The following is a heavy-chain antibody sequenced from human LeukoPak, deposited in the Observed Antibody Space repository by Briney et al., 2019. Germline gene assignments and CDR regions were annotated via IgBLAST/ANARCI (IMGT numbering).Heavy chain of an antibody. D-gene: IGHD3-9*01. Sequence: SETLSLTCTVSGGSISSGSYYWSWIRQPAGKGLEWIGRIYTSGSTNYNPSLKSRVTISVDTPKNQFSLKLSSVTAADTAVYYCASMTGYPVSSYYYYYYMDVWGKGTTVTVSS. CDR3: ASMTGYPVSSYYYYYYMDV. CDR1: GGSISSGSYY. V-gene: IGHV4-61*02. CDR2: IYTSGST. J-gene: IGHJ6*03.